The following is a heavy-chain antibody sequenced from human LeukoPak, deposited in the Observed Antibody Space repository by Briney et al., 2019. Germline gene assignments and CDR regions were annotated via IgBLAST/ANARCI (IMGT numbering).Heavy chain of an antibody. CDR2: IYYSGST. CDR3: ARARARIPVLDY. Sequence: SETLSLTCTVSGGSISSSSYYWRWIRQPPGKGLEWVGSIYYSGSTYYNPALKSRVTISVDTSKNQFSLKLSSVTAADTAVYYCARARARIPVLDYWGQGTLVTVSS. V-gene: IGHV4-39*01. CDR1: GGSISSSSYY. D-gene: IGHD2-15*01. J-gene: IGHJ4*02.